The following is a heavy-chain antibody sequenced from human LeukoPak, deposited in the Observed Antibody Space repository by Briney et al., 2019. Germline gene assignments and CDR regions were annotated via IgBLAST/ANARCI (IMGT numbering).Heavy chain of an antibody. CDR1: GFTFGHYW. CDR3: ATTDDSPAGPF. V-gene: IGHV3-7*01. J-gene: IGHJ4*02. D-gene: IGHD2-2*01. CDR2: INTDGSAI. Sequence: GGSLRLSCAASGFTFGHYWMTWVRQAPGKGLEWLANINTDGSAIFYADSVKGRFTISRENVKNSLSLQMNSLRVEDTAVYYCATTDDSPAGPFWGQGTLVAVSS.